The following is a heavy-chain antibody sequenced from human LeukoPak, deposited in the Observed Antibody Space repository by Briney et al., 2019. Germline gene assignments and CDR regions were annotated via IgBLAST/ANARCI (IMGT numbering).Heavy chain of an antibody. D-gene: IGHD5-12*01. CDR3: AKDHGSGYDFYYGMDV. J-gene: IGHJ6*02. V-gene: IGHV3-23*01. CDR1: GFTFSSYA. CDR2: ISGSGGST. Sequence: GGSLRLSCVASGFTFSSYAMSWVRQAPGKGLEWVSVISGSGGSTYYADSVKGRFTISRDNSKNTLYLQMNSLRAEDTAVYYCAKDHGSGYDFYYGMDVWGQGTTVTVSS.